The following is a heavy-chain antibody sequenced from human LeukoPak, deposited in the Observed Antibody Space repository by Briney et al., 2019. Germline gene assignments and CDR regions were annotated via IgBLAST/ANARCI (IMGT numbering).Heavy chain of an antibody. Sequence: ASVKVSCKVSGYTLTELSVHWVRQAPGKGLEWMGGFDPEDGETIYAQKFQGRVTMTEDTSTDTAYMELSSLRSEDTAVYYCATKGFRTELNIDYWGQGTLVTVSS. CDR3: ATKGFRTELNIDY. CDR1: GYTLTELS. V-gene: IGHV1-24*01. CDR2: FDPEDGET. J-gene: IGHJ4*02. D-gene: IGHD1-26*01.